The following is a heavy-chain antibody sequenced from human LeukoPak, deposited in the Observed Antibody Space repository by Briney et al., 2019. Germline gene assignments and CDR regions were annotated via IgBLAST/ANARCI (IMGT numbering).Heavy chain of an antibody. CDR3: ARDCSSTSCQMGDSGYDLYYYYGMDV. CDR1: GGTFSSYA. CDR2: TIPIFGTA. Sequence: ASVTGSCKASGGTFSSYAISWVRQAPGQGLEWMGGTIPIFGTANYAQKFQGRVTITADESTSTAYMELSSLRSEDTAVYYCARDCSSTSCQMGDSGYDLYYYYGMDVWGKGTTVTVSS. D-gene: IGHD2-2*01. J-gene: IGHJ6*04. V-gene: IGHV1-69*13.